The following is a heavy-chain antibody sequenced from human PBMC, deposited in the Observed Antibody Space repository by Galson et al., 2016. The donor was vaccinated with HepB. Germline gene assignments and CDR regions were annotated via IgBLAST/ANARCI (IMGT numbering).Heavy chain of an antibody. D-gene: IGHD3-3*01. CDR3: AAGFGVADFDY. V-gene: IGHV3-48*03. CDR2: ISSSGSSI. J-gene: IGHJ4*02. CDR1: GFTFSSYQ. Sequence: LRLSCAVSGFTFSSYQMNWVRQAPGKGLEWVSHISSSGSSISYADSVKGRFTISRDNAKNSLYLQMNSLRAEDTAVYYCAAGFGVADFDYWGQGTLVTVSS.